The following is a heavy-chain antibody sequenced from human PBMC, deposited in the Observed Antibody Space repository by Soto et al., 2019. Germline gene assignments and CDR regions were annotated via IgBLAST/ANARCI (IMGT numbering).Heavy chain of an antibody. Sequence: EVPLVESGGGLVQPGGSLRLSCAASGFTFSSYSMNWVRQAPGKGLEWVSYISSSSSTIYYADSVKGRFTIPRDNAKNSLYLQMNSLRAEDTAVYYCARDAPPDDYWGQGTLVTVSS. CDR2: ISSSSSTI. J-gene: IGHJ4*02. CDR3: ARDAPPDDY. V-gene: IGHV3-48*01. CDR1: GFTFSSYS.